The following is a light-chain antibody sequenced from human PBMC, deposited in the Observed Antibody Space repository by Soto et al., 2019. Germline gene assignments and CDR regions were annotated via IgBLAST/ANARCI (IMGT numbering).Light chain of an antibody. V-gene: IGLV2-14*01. CDR3: TSYTSSSTLDV. Sequence: QSALAQPASVSGSPGQSTTTSCTGTSSDVGGYNYVSRYQQHPGKAPKLMIYEVSNRPLGVSNRFSGSKSGNTASLTISGLQAEDEADYYCTSYTSSSTLDVFGTGTKVTV. CDR2: EVS. CDR1: SSDVGGYNY. J-gene: IGLJ1*01.